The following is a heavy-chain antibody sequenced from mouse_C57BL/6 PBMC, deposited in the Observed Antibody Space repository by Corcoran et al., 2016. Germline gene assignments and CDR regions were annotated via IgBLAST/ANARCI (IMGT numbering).Heavy chain of an antibody. Sequence: EVQLQQSGPELVKPGASVKISCKASGYTFTDYYMDWVKQSHGKSLEWIGDINPNNGGTSYNQKFKGKATLTVDKSSSTAYMELRSLTSEDSAVYYCARSGDYYGSRRDYFDYWGQGTTLTVSS. D-gene: IGHD1-1*01. CDR1: GYTFTDYY. CDR2: INPNNGGT. CDR3: ARSGDYYGSRRDYFDY. J-gene: IGHJ2*01. V-gene: IGHV1-26*01.